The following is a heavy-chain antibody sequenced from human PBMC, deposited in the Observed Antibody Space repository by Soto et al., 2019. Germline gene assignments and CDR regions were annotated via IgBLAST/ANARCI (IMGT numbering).Heavy chain of an antibody. J-gene: IGHJ6*02. V-gene: IGHV3-23*01. CDR3: AKDLSPLYYYYGMDG. Sequence: GVLRLSCAASGFTTSSYAMSWVRQAPGKGLEWVSAISGSGGSTYYADSVKGRFTISRDNSKNTLYLQMNSLRAEDTAVYYCAKDLSPLYYYYGMDGWGQGTTVTVAS. CDR2: ISGSGGST. CDR1: GFTTSSYA.